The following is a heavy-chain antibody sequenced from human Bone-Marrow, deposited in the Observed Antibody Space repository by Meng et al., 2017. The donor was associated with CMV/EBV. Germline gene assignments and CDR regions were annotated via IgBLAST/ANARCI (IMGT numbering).Heavy chain of an antibody. J-gene: IGHJ4*02. CDR2: IYYNGNT. CDR3: ARRGWSYFDY. Sequence: GSLRLSCDVSGASITSRSHYWGWIRQPPGKNLEWIGSIYYNGNTHNNPSLKTRVTISVDTSKNQFSLKLSSVTAADTAVYYCARRGWSYFDYWGQGTLVTVSS. D-gene: IGHD3-3*01. V-gene: IGHV4-39*07. CDR1: GASITSRSHY.